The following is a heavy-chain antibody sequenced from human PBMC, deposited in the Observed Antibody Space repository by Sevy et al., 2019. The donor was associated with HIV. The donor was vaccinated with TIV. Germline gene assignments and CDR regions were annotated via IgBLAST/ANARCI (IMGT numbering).Heavy chain of an antibody. Sequence: GGSLRLSCAASGFTFSSYAMSWVRQAPGKGLEWVSAISGSGGSTYYADSVKGRFTISRDNSKNTPYLQMNSLRAEDTAVYYCAKMGPWDYAREDYFDYWGQGTLVTVSS. CDR2: ISGSGGST. D-gene: IGHD4-17*01. J-gene: IGHJ4*02. V-gene: IGHV3-23*01. CDR3: AKMGPWDYAREDYFDY. CDR1: GFTFSSYA.